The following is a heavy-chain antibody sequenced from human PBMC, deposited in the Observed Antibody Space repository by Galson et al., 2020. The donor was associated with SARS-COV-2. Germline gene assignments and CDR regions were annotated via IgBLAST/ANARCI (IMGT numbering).Heavy chain of an antibody. Sequence: SVKVSCKASGVTFSNLVVSWVRQAPGQSLEWMGGIIPRLGTTNYAEKFQGRVTINADESTSTVYMELRNLRSEDTAMYYCARDVDVVLVPGSNWFDSWGQGTLVTVSS. J-gene: IGHJ5*01. V-gene: IGHV1-69*13. CDR3: ARDVDVVLVPGSNWFDS. CDR2: IIPRLGTT. D-gene: IGHD2-2*03. CDR1: GVTFSNLV.